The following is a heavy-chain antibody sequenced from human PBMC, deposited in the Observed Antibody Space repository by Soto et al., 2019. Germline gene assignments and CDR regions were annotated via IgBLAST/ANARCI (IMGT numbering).Heavy chain of an antibody. CDR1: GGSISRGGYY. CDR2: IYFSGST. CDR3: ARFIDADSYFQQ. V-gene: IGHV4-31*03. D-gene: IGHD3-16*02. J-gene: IGHJ1*01. Sequence: SETLSLTCTVSGGSISRGGYYWSWFRQHPGKALEWIGYIYFSGSTYYNPSLKSRVTISVDTSKNQFSLSLSSVTAADTAVYYCARFIDADSYFQQWGQGSLVTVSS.